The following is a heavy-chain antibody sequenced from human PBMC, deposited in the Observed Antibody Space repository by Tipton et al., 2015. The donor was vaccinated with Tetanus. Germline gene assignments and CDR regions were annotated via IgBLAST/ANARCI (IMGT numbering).Heavy chain of an antibody. J-gene: IGHJ3*02. CDR3: ARQWDSIGLSAFDI. D-gene: IGHD3-22*01. CDR2: IYGGGVT. Sequence: SLRLSCAASGLTVSSNFMSWVRQAPGKGLEWVSLIYGGGVTYYADSVKGRFTISRDNSKNTVYLQMSSLRAEDTAVYYCARQWDSIGLSAFDIWGQGTMVTVSS. CDR1: GLTVSSNF. V-gene: IGHV3-66*04.